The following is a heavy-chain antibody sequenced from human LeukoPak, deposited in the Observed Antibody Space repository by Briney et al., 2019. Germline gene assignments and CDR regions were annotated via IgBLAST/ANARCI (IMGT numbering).Heavy chain of an antibody. Sequence: GGSLRLSCTASGFTFSSYAMSWVRQAPGKGLEWLSVISGSGGDTYYADSVKGRFTISRHNSKNTLYLQMNSLRAEDTAIYYCAKTGCTSTGCYENYWGQGTLVTVSS. J-gene: IGHJ4*02. CDR1: GFTFSSYA. CDR3: AKTGCTSTGCYENY. CDR2: ISGSGGDT. V-gene: IGHV3-23*01. D-gene: IGHD2-2*01.